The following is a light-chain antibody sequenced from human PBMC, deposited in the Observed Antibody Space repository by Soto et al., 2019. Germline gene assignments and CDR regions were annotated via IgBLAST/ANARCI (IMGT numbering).Light chain of an antibody. CDR2: GTS. CDR3: QQYGTSPPYT. CDR1: QSVSSSN. J-gene: IGKJ2*01. V-gene: IGKV3-20*01. Sequence: EIVLTQSPVTLSLSPGEIATLSCRASQSVSSSNLAWYQQKTGQAPRPLIYGTSSRATGIPDRFSGSGSGTDFTLTISRLEPEDCAVYYCQQYGTSPPYTFGQGTKLEIK.